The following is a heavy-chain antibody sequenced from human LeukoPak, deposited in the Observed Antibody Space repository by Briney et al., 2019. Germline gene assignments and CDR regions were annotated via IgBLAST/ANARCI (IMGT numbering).Heavy chain of an antibody. D-gene: IGHD6-6*01. V-gene: IGHV3-66*01. CDR3: ARDSSSYYFDY. CDR1: GFIVTSNH. J-gene: IGHJ4*02. Sequence: GGPLRLSCAASGFIVTSNHMNWVRQAPGKGLEWVSIFYTGGTTHYADSLKDRFTISRHDSINTLYLQMNSLRAEDTAVYYCARDSSSYYFDYWGQGTLVSVSS. CDR2: FYTGGTT.